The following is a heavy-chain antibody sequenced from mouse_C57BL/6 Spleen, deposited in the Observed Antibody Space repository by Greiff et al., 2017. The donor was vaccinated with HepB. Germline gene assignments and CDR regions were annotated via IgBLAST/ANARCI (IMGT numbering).Heavy chain of an antibody. CDR1: GYTFTDYE. V-gene: IGHV1-15*01. Sequence: QVQLKESGAELVRPGASVTLSCKASGYTFTDYEMHWVKQTPVHGLEWIGAIDPETGGTAYNQKFKGKAILTADKSSSTAYMELRSLTSEESAVYYCTRESLRGYFDYWGQGTTLTVSS. CDR2: IDPETGGT. J-gene: IGHJ2*01. CDR3: TRESLRGYFDY.